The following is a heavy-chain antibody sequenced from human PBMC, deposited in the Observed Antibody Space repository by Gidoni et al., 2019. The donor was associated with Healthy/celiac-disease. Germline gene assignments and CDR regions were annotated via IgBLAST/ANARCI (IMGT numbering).Heavy chain of an antibody. CDR3: ARDNYERFSNHWFDP. CDR2: IDYSRST. D-gene: IGHD3-16*01. Sequence: QVQLQESGSGLAKPPETLSLTCTVSGGPICSYSWSWVRQPPGTGREWIGYIDYSRSTNYNPPRKSRVTISVDTSKNQFSLKLSSVTAADTAVDYCARDNYERFSNHWFDPWGQGTLVTVSS. CDR1: GGPICSYS. V-gene: IGHV4-59*01. J-gene: IGHJ5*02.